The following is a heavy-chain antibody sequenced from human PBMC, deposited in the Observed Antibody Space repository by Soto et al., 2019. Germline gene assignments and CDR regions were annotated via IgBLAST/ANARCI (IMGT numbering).Heavy chain of an antibody. J-gene: IGHJ4*02. CDR3: ARGMAEEQIFYYFDY. Sequence: PSNTLSLTCTVSGGSISSYSRSRIRHPPGKGLEWIGYIYYSGSTNYNPSLKSRVTISVDTSKNQFSLKLSSVTAADTAVYYCARGMAEEQIFYYFDYWGQGALVTVSS. CDR2: IYYSGST. V-gene: IGHV4-59*13. D-gene: IGHD3-9*01. CDR1: GGSISSYS.